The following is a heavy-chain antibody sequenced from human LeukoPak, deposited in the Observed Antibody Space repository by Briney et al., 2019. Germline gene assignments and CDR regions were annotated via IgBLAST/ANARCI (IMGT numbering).Heavy chain of an antibody. CDR1: GGSFSGYY. CDR3: ARGVAVAGHTYFDY. D-gene: IGHD6-19*01. J-gene: IGHJ4*02. Sequence: PSETLSLTCAVYGGSFSGYYWSWIRQPPGKGLEWIGEINHSGSTNYNPSLKSRVTISVDTSKNQFSLKLSSVTAADTAVYYCARGVAVAGHTYFDYWGQGTLVTVSS. CDR2: INHSGST. V-gene: IGHV4-34*01.